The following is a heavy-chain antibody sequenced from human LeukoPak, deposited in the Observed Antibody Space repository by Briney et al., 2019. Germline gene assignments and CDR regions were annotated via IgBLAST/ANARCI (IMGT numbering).Heavy chain of an antibody. CDR1: GFIFSTYG. D-gene: IGHD3-16*02. CDR3: ARDLSFGSLDY. J-gene: IGHJ4*02. Sequence: GRSLRLSCTASGFIFSTYGFHWVRQAPGKGLEWVAAIRHDGGKTHYADSVKGRFTISRDDSKNTLYLQMHSLRAEDTAVYYCARDLSFGSLDYRGQGTLVIVSS. CDR2: IRHDGGKT. V-gene: IGHV3-33*01.